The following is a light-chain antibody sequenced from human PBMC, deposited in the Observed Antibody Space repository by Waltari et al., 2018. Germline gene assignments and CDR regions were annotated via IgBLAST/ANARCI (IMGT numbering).Light chain of an antibody. CDR2: RAY. Sequence: EIVLTQSPGTASLSPGERVTLSCRASQSVGSSSLAWYQPKPGQAPRLVIYRAYRRATGIPDRFSGSGSGTDFSLTISRLEPEDFAVYYCQQHGTLPATFGQGTKVEIK. CDR3: QQHGTLPAT. CDR1: QSVGSSS. J-gene: IGKJ1*01. V-gene: IGKV3-20*01.